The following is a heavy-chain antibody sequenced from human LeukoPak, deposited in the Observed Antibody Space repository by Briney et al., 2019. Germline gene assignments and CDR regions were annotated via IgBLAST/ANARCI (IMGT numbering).Heavy chain of an antibody. J-gene: IGHJ5*02. Sequence: SETLSLTCAVSGYSISSGYYWGWIRQPPGKGLEWIGRIYHSGSTYYNPSLKSRVTISVDTSKNQFSLKLSSVTAADTAVYYCASLGRNSNSSNRFDPWGQGTLVTVSS. CDR3: ASLGRNSNSSNRFDP. D-gene: IGHD2/OR15-2a*01. CDR2: IYHSGST. V-gene: IGHV4-38-2*01. CDR1: GYSISSGYY.